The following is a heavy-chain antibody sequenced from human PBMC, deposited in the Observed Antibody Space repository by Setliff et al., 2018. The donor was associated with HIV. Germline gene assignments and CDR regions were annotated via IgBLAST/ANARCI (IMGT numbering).Heavy chain of an antibody. CDR2: FYFSGNT. CDR1: DGSVYGHY. Sequence: SETLSLTCTVSDGSVYGHYWNWIRQPPGKGLEWIGYFYFSGNTNYNPSLKSRATISVDPSKNQFSLKLSSVTAADTAVYYCARGAYAYSQHHIDLWGQGTLVTVSS. V-gene: IGHV4-59*02. D-gene: IGHD3-16*01. J-gene: IGHJ5*02. CDR3: ARGAYAYSQHHIDL.